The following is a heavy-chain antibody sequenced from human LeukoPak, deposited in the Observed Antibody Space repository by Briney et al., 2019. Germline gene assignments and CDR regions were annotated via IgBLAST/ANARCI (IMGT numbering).Heavy chain of an antibody. D-gene: IGHD3-9*01. CDR3: AKNRGLRYFDWLLELDY. V-gene: IGHV3-30*18. CDR1: GCTFSSYG. CDR2: ISYNGSNK. Sequence: GGSLRLSCAASGCTFSSYGMHWVRQAPGKGLEWVAVISYNGSNKYYADPVKGGFTFSGDNSKNTLYLQMNSLRAEDTVVYYCAKNRGLRYFDWLLELDYWGQGTLVTVSS. J-gene: IGHJ4*02.